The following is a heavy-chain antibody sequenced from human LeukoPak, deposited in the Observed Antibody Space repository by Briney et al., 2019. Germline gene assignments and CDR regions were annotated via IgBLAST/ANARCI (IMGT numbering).Heavy chain of an antibody. CDR1: GFTFSSYG. Sequence: GGSLRLSCAASGFTFSSYGMHWVRQAPGKGLEWVAVIWYDGSNKYYADSVKGRFTISRDNSKNTLYLQMNRLRAEDTAVYYCARDRATLYSSSWYVLDYWGQGTLVTVSS. D-gene: IGHD6-13*01. CDR2: IWYDGSNK. V-gene: IGHV3-33*01. J-gene: IGHJ4*02. CDR3: ARDRATLYSSSWYVLDY.